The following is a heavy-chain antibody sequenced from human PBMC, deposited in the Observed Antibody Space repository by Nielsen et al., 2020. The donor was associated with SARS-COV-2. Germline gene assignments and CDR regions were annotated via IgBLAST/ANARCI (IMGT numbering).Heavy chain of an antibody. J-gene: IGHJ4*02. CDR2: IKQDGSEK. CDR1: GFTFSSYW. D-gene: IGHD1/OR15-1a*01. CDR3: ARDSITGTSDY. V-gene: IGHV3-7*03. Sequence: GESLKIFCAASGFTFSSYWMSWVRQAPGKGLEWVANIKQDGSEKYYVDSVKGRFTISRDNAKNSLYLQMNSLRAEDTAVYYCARDSITGTSDYWGQGTLVTVSS.